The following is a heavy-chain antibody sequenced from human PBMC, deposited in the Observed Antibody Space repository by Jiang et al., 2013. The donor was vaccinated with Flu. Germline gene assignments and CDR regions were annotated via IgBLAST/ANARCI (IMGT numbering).Heavy chain of an antibody. Sequence: VQLVESGGGVVQPGRSLRLSCAASGFTFSSYGMHWVRQAPGKGLEWVAVISYDGSNKYYADSVKGRFTISRDNSKSTLYQQMNSLRPEDTAVYYCAKTPDYRLDSWGQGTLVTVSS. CDR1: GFTFSSYG. CDR3: AKTPDYRLDS. V-gene: IGHV3-30*18. J-gene: IGHJ4*02. D-gene: IGHD4-11*01. CDR2: ISYDGSNK.